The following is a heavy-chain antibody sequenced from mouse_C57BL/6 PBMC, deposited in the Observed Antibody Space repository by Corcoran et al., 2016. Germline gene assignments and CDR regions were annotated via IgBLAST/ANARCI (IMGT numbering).Heavy chain of an antibody. CDR1: GYTFTDYY. Sequence: QVQLQQSGPELVKPGASVKISCKASGYTFTDYYINWVKQRPGQGLEWIGWIFPGSGSTYYNEKFKGKATLTVDKSSSTAYMLLSSLTSEDSAVYFCARSRGPTGTVYYAMDYWGQGTSVTVSS. CDR2: IFPGSGST. CDR3: ARSRGPTGTVYYAMDY. J-gene: IGHJ4*01. D-gene: IGHD4-1*02. V-gene: IGHV1-75*01.